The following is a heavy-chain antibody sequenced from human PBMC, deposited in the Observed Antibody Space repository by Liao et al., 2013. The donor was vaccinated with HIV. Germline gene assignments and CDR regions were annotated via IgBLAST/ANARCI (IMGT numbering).Heavy chain of an antibody. J-gene: IGHJ4*02. Sequence: QLQESGPRLVKPSETLSLTCTVPPGSITTYYWSWIRQPAGRALEWIGRMYTSGSAKYNPSFNSRATISVDTSKNQFSLQLNSVTAADSAIYYCARGPTSGWHPQFDYWGQGSLVTVSS. V-gene: IGHV4-4*07. CDR1: PGSITTYY. CDR3: ARGPTSGWHPQFDY. CDR2: MYTSGSA. D-gene: IGHD6-19*01.